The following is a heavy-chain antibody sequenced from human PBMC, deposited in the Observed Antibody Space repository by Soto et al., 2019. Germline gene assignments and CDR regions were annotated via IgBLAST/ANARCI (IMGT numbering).Heavy chain of an antibody. Sequence: LGGSLRLSCAASGFTFSNYAMSWVRQAPGKGLKWVSTISGTGGSPYYADFVKGRFTVSRDNSENTLYLQLNSLTVEDTAVYFCAKGQWLVFYFDYWGHGTLVTVSS. CDR1: GFTFSNYA. CDR3: AKGQWLVFYFDY. CDR2: ISGTGGSP. V-gene: IGHV3-23*01. J-gene: IGHJ4*01. D-gene: IGHD6-19*01.